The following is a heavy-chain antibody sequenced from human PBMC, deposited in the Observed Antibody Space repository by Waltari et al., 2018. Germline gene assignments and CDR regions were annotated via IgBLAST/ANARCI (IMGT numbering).Heavy chain of an antibody. Sequence: QVQLQESGPGLVKPSETLSLTCTVSSGSISRPNYYWGWIRQPPGKGLGWIGNIYYSGTTYYNPSLQSRVTISVDTSKNQFSLKLTSVTAADTAVYYCATYSTSWGWLDPWGQGTLVTVSS. CDR1: SGSISRPNYY. J-gene: IGHJ5*02. CDR3: ATYSTSWGWLDP. D-gene: IGHD2-8*01. CDR2: IYYSGTT. V-gene: IGHV4-39*01.